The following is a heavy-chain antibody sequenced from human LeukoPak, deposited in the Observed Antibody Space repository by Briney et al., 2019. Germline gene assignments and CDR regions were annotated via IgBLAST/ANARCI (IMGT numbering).Heavy chain of an antibody. D-gene: IGHD3-16*01. V-gene: IGHV7-4-1*02. CDR3: ARDLVPPKYRGGVRVLNWFDP. CDR2: NNTSTGNP. J-gene: IGHJ5*02. CDR1: GYTFTSYA. Sequence: GAAVKVSCKASGYTFTSYAMNWVRQAPGRGLEWMGWNNTSTGNPTYAQGFTGRFVFSLDTSVSTAYLQISSLKAEDTAVYYCARDLVPPKYRGGVRVLNWFDPWGQGTLVTVSS.